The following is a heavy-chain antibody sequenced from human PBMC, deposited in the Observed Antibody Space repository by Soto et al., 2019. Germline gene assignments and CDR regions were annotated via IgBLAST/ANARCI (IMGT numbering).Heavy chain of an antibody. CDR2: IYYSGST. V-gene: IGHV4-39*07. CDR1: GCSISSSSYY. D-gene: IGHD3-3*01. CDR3: ARYYDFWSGPPSLSGMDV. J-gene: IGHJ6*02. Sequence: PSETLSLTCTVSGCSISSSSYYWGWIRQPPGKGLEWIGSIYYSGSTYYNPSLKSRVTISVDTSKNQFSLKLSSVTAADTAVYYCARYYDFWSGPPSLSGMDVWGQGTTVTVSS.